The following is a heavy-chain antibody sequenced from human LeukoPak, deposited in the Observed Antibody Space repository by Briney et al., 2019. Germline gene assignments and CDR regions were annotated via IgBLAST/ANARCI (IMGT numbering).Heavy chain of an antibody. V-gene: IGHV1-2*02. CDR3: ARYGMDV. CDR2: INPNSGGA. CDR1: GYTFTGYY. J-gene: IGHJ6*02. Sequence: ASVKVSCKASGYTFTGYYMHWVRQAPGQGLEWMGWINPNSGGANYAQKLQGRVTMTRDPSISTAYMELSRLRSDDTAGYYCARYGMDVWGQGTTVTVSS.